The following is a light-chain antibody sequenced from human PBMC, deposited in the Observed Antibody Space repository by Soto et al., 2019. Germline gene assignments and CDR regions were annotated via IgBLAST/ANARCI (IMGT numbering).Light chain of an antibody. CDR2: DAS. CDR3: QQYGSSPWT. CDR1: QRVSVY. V-gene: IGKV3-11*01. J-gene: IGKJ1*01. Sequence: EIVLTQSPATLSLSPGERATPFCRASQRVSVYLAWFQQKPGQAPRLLIYDASNRAAGIPARFSGSGSGTDFTLTISSLEPEDFAVYYCQQYGSSPWTFGQGTKVDIK.